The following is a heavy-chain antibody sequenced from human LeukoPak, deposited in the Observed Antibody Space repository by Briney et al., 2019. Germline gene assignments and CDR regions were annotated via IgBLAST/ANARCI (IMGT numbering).Heavy chain of an antibody. D-gene: IGHD2-15*01. CDR2: MNPNSGNT. CDR1: GYTFTSYY. V-gene: IGHV1-8*02. CDR3: ARKRSSSDDFDI. J-gene: IGHJ3*02. Sequence: ASVKVSCKASGYTFTSYYIHWVRQAPGQGLEWMGWMNPNSGNTDYAQKFQGRVTMTRDMSTSTAYMELSSLRSEDTAVYYCARKRSSSDDFDIWGQGTMVTVSS.